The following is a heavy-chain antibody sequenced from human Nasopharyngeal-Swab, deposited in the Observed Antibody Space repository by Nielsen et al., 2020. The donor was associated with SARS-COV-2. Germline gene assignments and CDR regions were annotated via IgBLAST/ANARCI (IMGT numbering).Heavy chain of an antibody. J-gene: IGHJ2*01. CDR2: IVPIFGTA. Sequence: WVRQAPGQGLEWVGWIVPIFGTANYAQKFQGRVTITADKSTSTAYMELSSLRSEDTAVYYCARDVVGITIFGVRTAFDLWGRGTLVTVSS. CDR3: ARDVVGITIFGVRTAFDL. D-gene: IGHD3-3*01. V-gene: IGHV1-69*06.